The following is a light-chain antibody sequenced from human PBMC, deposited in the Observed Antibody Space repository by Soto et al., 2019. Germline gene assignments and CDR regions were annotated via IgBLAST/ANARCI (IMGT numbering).Light chain of an antibody. V-gene: IGKV1-27*01. CDR2: AAS. CDR1: QGVIDY. Sequence: DIQMTQSPSSLSESVGDRVTITCRASQGVIDYVAWFQQKTGKAPKLLIYAASTLQSGVTSRVSGSGSGTDFTLTISSLQPEDVATYYRQKCNTAPQTFGQGTKVEIK. CDR3: QKCNTAPQT. J-gene: IGKJ1*01.